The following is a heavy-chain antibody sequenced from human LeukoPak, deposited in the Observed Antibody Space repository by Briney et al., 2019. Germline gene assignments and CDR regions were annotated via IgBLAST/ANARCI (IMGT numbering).Heavy chain of an antibody. CDR3: ARDGCSGGSCYFDY. D-gene: IGHD2-15*01. Sequence: ASVKVSCKASGYTFTGYYMHWVRQAPGQGLEWMGRINPNSGDTNYAQKFQGRVTMTRDTSISTAYMELSSLRSDDTAVYYCARDGCSGGSCYFDYWGQGTLVTVSS. V-gene: IGHV1-2*06. CDR1: GYTFTGYY. CDR2: INPNSGDT. J-gene: IGHJ4*02.